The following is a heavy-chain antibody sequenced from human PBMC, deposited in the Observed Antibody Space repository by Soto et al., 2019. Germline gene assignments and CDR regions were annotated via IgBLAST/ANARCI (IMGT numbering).Heavy chain of an antibody. V-gene: IGHV1-18*01. CDR2: ISTYSGDT. CDR1: GYPFFTYD. J-gene: IGHJ5*02. Sequence: ASVKVSCKASGYPFFTYDISWVRQAPGQGLEWMGWISTYSGDTKYAQKFQGRVTMTTDTSTTTAYLELRSLRSDDTAVYYCASHHSTATPENWFAPWCQGILVTGFS. CDR3: ASHHSTATPENWFAP. D-gene: IGHD2-8*02.